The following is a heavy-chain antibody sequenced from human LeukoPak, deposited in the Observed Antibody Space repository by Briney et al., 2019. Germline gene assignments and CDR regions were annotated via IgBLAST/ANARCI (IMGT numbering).Heavy chain of an antibody. CDR2: IKSKTDGGTT. D-gene: IGHD2-15*01. CDR1: GFTFSNAW. Sequence: GGSLRLSCAASGFTFSNAWMSWVRQAPGKGLEWVGRIKSKTDGGTTDYAAPVKGRFTISRDDSKNTLYLQMNSLKSEDTAVYYCTTIIVVVVAATPTVSGHWGQGTLVTVSS. CDR3: TTIIVVVVAATPTVSGH. V-gene: IGHV3-15*01. J-gene: IGHJ4*02.